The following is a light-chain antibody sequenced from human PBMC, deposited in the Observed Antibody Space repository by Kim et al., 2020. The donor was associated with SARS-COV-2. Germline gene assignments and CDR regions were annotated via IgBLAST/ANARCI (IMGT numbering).Light chain of an antibody. CDR3: SSYTGTTTFLV. CDR1: SRDVGAYKY. J-gene: IGLJ2*01. CDR2: DVS. Sequence: QSALTQPASVSGSPGQSITISCTGTSRDVGAYKYVSWYQQHPDKAPKLIIYDVSGRPSGGSDLFSGSKSGNTASLTISGLQAEDEGHYFCSSYTGTTTFLVFGGGTLLTVL. V-gene: IGLV2-14*01.